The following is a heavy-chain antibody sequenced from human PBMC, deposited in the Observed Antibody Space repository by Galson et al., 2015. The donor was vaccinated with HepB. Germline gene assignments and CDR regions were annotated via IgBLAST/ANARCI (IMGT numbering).Heavy chain of an antibody. CDR1: GFTFDDYA. CDR3: AKDEYYDILTGYPCN. CDR2: ISWNSGSI. D-gene: IGHD3-9*01. V-gene: IGHV3-9*01. Sequence: SLRLSCAASGFTFDDYAMHWVRQAPGKGLEWVSGISWNSGSIGYADSVKGRFTISRDNAKNSLYLQMNSLRAEDTALYYCAKDEYYDILTGYPCNWGQGTLATVSS. J-gene: IGHJ4*02.